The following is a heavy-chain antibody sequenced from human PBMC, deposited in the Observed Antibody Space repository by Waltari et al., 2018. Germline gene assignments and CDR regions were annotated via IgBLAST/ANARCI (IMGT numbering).Heavy chain of an antibody. D-gene: IGHD3-3*01. V-gene: IGHV4-4*07. CDR3: ARDRIRVTIFGVVNAFDI. J-gene: IGHJ3*02. CDR1: GGSISSYY. Sequence: QVQLQESGPGLVKPSETLSLTCTVSGGSISSYYWSWIRQPAGKGLEWLGRIYNSGRPNYNPSLKSRFTMSVDTSKNQFSLNLSSLTAADTAVYYCARDRIRVTIFGVVNAFDIWGQGTMFTVSS. CDR2: IYNSGRP.